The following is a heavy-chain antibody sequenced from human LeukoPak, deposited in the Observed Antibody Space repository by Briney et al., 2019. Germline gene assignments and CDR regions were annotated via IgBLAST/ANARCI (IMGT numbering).Heavy chain of an antibody. V-gene: IGHV3-30*02. J-gene: IGHJ4*02. CDR2: IRYDGSNK. CDR1: GFTFSSYG. D-gene: IGHD5-18*01. CDR3: AKNRYSYGPFDY. Sequence: GGSLRLSCAAFGFTFSSYGMHWVRQAPGKGLEWVAFIRYDGSNKYYADSVKGRFTISRDNSKNTLYLQMNSLRAEDTAVYYCAKNRYSYGPFDYWGQGTLVTVSS.